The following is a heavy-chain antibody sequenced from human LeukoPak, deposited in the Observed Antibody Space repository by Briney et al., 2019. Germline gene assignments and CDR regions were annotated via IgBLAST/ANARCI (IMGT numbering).Heavy chain of an antibody. CDR3: AGDLNGGNSA. D-gene: IGHD4-23*01. J-gene: IGHJ5*02. CDR1: GYTFTDYY. V-gene: IGHV1-2*02. CDR2: INPSSGGT. Sequence: ASVKVSCKASGYTFTDYYMHWVRQAPGQGLEWMGWINPSSGGTNYAQKFQGRVTMTRDTSINIDYMELSSLRSDDTAVYYCAGDLNGGNSAWGQGILVTVSS.